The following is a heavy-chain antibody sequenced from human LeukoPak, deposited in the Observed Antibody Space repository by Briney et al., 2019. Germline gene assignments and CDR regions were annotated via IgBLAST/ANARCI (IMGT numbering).Heavy chain of an antibody. Sequence: SETLSLTCTVSGGSISSSSYYWGWLRQPQGMELECIWNIYYSGSPYYNPSLRGRVTISLDTSKNQFSLRLSSVTAADTAVYYCARDMASSRCGYWGQGTLVTVSS. CDR2: IYYSGSP. CDR3: ARDMASSRCGY. D-gene: IGHD6-19*01. J-gene: IGHJ4*02. CDR1: GGSISSSSYY. V-gene: IGHV4-39*07.